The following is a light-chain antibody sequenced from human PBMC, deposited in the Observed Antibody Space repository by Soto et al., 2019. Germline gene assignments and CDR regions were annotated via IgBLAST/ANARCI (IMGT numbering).Light chain of an antibody. CDR3: QSYDSILSGSV. CDR1: SSNIGAPYD. J-gene: IGLJ1*01. CDR2: GNG. Sequence: QSVLTQPPSVSGAPGQRVTISCTGSSSNIGAPYDVHWYQQLPGTGPKLLIYGNGNRPSGVPDRFSGSKSGSSASLAISGVQAEDEGDYYCQSYDSILSGSVFGAGTKLTVL. V-gene: IGLV1-40*01.